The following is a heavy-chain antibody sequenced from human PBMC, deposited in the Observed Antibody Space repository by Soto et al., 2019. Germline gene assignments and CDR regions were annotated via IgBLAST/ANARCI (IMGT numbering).Heavy chain of an antibody. CDR2: IYYSGST. CDR1: GGSISSSSYY. D-gene: IGHD3-3*01. J-gene: IGHJ4*02. CDR3: ERLRGAALRFFDY. Sequence: KAXETLSLTCTVSGGSISSSSYYWGWIRQPPGKGLEWIGSIYYSGSTYYNPSLKSRVTISVDTSKNQFSLKLSSVTAADTAVYYCERLRGAALRFFDYWGQGTLVTVSS. V-gene: IGHV4-39*01.